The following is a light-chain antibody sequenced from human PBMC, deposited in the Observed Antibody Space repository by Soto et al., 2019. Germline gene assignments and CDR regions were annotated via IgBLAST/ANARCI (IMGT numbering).Light chain of an antibody. Sequence: DIFITQSPATLSVAPGERVTFSCRASQGVSRKLAWYQHKPGQPPRLLIHGASTRATGIPARFSGSGRGSGTDFILTISSLQSEDFAVYYCQQYSNWPPITFGQGTRLEIK. CDR1: QGVSRK. CDR3: QQYSNWPPIT. J-gene: IGKJ5*01. CDR2: GAS. V-gene: IGKV3D-15*01.